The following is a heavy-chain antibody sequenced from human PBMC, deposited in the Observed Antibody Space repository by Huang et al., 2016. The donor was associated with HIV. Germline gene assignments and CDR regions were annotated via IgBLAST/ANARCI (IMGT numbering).Heavy chain of an antibody. CDR2: IYPGDSDT. Sequence: EVQLVQSGAEVKKPGDSLKISCKGSGYSFTSYWIAWVRQMPGKGLEWRGIIYPGDSDTLYSPSFQGQVTISADKSINTAYLQWSSLKASDTAIYYCARHVDFDYWGQGTLVTVSS. D-gene: IGHD2-15*01. V-gene: IGHV5-51*01. CDR1: GYSFTSYW. CDR3: ARHVDFDY. J-gene: IGHJ4*02.